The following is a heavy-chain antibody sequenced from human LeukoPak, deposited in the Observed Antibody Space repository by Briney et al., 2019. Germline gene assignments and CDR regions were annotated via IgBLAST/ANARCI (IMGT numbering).Heavy chain of an antibody. Sequence: EASVKVSCKVSGYTFTSYGISWVRQAPRQGLEWMRWISTYNGNTKYAQKLQGRVTMTTDTSTSTAYMELRSLRSDDTAVYYCAKDPCSGGSCHDAFDIWGQGTMVTVSS. J-gene: IGHJ3*02. CDR2: ISTYNGNT. D-gene: IGHD2-15*01. V-gene: IGHV1-18*01. CDR1: GYTFTSYG. CDR3: AKDPCSGGSCHDAFDI.